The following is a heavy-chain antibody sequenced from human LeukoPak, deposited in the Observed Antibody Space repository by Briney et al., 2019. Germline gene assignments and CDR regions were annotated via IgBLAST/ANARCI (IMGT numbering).Heavy chain of an antibody. D-gene: IGHD3-3*01. J-gene: IGHJ6*03. CDR2: IYYSGST. CDR3: AREAYNEWLLSYYYYMDV. Sequence: PSETLSLTCTVSGGSISSYYWSWIRQPPGKGLEWIGYIYYSGSTNYNPSLKSRVTISVDTSTNQFSLKLSSVTAADTAVYYCAREAYNEWLLSYYYYMDVWGKGTTVTVSS. V-gene: IGHV4-59*12. CDR1: GGSISSYY.